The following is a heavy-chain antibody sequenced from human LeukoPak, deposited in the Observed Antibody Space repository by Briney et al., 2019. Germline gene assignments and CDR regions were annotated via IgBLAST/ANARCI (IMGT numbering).Heavy chain of an antibody. CDR3: ARALRDIAVVPAAIRGYCYYYMSF. CDR2: ISSSSSYI. D-gene: IGHD2-2*01. CDR1: GFTFSSYS. V-gene: IGHV3-21*01. J-gene: IGHJ6*03. Sequence: PGGSLRPASAASGFTFSSYSMNWVRQAPGKGLEWVSSISSSSSYIYYADSVKGRFTISRDNAKNSLYLQMNSLRAEDTAVYYCARALRDIAVVPAAIRGYCYYYMSFWGKTTAVTFSS.